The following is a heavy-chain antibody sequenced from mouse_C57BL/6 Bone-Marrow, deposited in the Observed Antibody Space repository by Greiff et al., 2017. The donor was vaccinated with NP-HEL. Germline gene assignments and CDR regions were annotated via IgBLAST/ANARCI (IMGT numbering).Heavy chain of an antibody. Sequence: EVQLQQPGAELVKPGASVKVSCKASGYTFTSYWMHWVKQSHGKSLEWIGYINPNNGGTSYNQKFKGKATLTVNKSSSTAYMELRSLTSEDSAVYYCASMDGNYFDYWGQGTTLTVSS. V-gene: IGHV1-22*01. CDR1: GYTFTSYW. CDR3: ASMDGNYFDY. CDR2: INPNNGGT. J-gene: IGHJ2*01. D-gene: IGHD2-1*01.